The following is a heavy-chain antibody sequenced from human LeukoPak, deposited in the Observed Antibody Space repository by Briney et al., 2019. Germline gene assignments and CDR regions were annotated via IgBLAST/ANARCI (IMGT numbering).Heavy chain of an antibody. CDR3: AAEVGDYVDY. J-gene: IGHJ4*02. D-gene: IGHD1-26*01. Sequence: TSETLSLTCTVSGGSVSSGSYYWSRIRQPPGKGLEWIGYIYYSGSTNYNPSLKSRVTISVDTSKNQFSLKLSSVTAADTAVYYCAAEVGDYVDYWGQGTLVTVSS. V-gene: IGHV4-61*01. CDR2: IYYSGST. CDR1: GGSVSSGSYY.